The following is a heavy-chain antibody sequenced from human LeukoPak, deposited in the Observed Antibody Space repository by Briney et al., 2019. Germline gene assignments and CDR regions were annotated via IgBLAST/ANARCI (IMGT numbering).Heavy chain of an antibody. Sequence: GGSLRLSCVASGFTFTGYWMTWVRQAPGKGLEWVANINPDGTIQYYVDSVRGRFTISRDDARNSLFLHMNSLRVEDTAVYYCARTAARRFDYWGQGTLVTVSS. CDR3: ARTAARRFDY. CDR2: INPDGTIQ. D-gene: IGHD6-6*01. CDR1: GFTFTGYW. V-gene: IGHV3-7*03. J-gene: IGHJ4*02.